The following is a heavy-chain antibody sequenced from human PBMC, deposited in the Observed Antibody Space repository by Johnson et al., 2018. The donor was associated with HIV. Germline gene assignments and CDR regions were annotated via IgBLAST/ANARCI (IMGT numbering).Heavy chain of an antibody. J-gene: IGHJ3*02. D-gene: IGHD3-22*01. Sequence: QMMLVESGGGVVQPGGSLRLSCAASGFTFSDYYMSWIRQAPGKGLEWVSYISSSGSTIYYADSVKGRFTISRDNAKNSRYLQMNSLRAEDTAVYDCARDGWLPHDAFDIWGQGTMVTVSS. CDR3: ARDGWLPHDAFDI. CDR1: GFTFSDYY. V-gene: IGHV3-11*04. CDR2: ISSSGSTI.